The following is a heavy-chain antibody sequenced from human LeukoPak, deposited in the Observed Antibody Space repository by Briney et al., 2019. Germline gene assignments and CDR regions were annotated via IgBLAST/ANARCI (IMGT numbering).Heavy chain of an antibody. CDR2: IKQDGSEK. CDR3: ARYPGDFYFDY. CDR1: GFTFSDYY. J-gene: IGHJ4*02. D-gene: IGHD2-21*02. V-gene: IGHV3-7*04. Sequence: GGSLRLSCAASGFTFSDYYMSWVRQAPGKGLEWVANIKQDGSEKHYVDSVKGRFTISRDNAKNSLYLQMNSLRAEDTAVYYCARYPGDFYFDYWGQGTLVTVSS.